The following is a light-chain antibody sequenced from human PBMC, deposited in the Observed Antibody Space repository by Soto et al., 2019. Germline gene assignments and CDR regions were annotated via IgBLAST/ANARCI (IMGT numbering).Light chain of an antibody. J-gene: IGKJ1*01. CDR1: QNIDSW. Sequence: DIRMTQSPSTLSASVGDRVTITCRASQNIDSWLAWYQQKPGKAPKIMIYGATSLESGVPSRFSASGSGTEFTLTISSPQPDDFATYYCQHYNSYGTFGQGTRVEI. V-gene: IGKV1-5*01. CDR3: QHYNSYGT. CDR2: GAT.